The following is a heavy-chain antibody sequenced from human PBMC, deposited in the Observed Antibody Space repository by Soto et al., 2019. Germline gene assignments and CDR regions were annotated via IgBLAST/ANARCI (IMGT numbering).Heavy chain of an antibody. J-gene: IGHJ6*02. V-gene: IGHV3-33*01. CDR2: IWYDGGNK. CDR3: ARVTYSSSAAPFRYYGMDV. Sequence: QVQLVESGGGVVQPGRSLRLSCAASGFTFRSYGMHSVRQAPGKGLEWVAVIWYDGGNKHYADSVKGRFTISRDNSKNTLYLQMKSLRAEDTAVYYCARVTYSSSAAPFRYYGMDVWGQGTTVTVSS. D-gene: IGHD6-6*01. CDR1: GFTFRSYG.